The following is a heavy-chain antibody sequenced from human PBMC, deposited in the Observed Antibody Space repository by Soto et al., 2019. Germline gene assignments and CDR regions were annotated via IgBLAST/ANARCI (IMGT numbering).Heavy chain of an antibody. Sequence: PSETLSLTCAVSGGSISSGGYSWSWIRQPPGKGLEWIGYIHHSGSTNYNPSLKSRVTISVDTAKNQFSLKLSSVTAADTAVYYCARQYYFGSGSYYNRLFDFWGQGTLVTVSS. CDR2: IHHSGST. CDR1: GGSISSGGYS. V-gene: IGHV4-30-2*01. J-gene: IGHJ4*02. D-gene: IGHD3-10*01. CDR3: ARQYYFGSGSYYNRLFDF.